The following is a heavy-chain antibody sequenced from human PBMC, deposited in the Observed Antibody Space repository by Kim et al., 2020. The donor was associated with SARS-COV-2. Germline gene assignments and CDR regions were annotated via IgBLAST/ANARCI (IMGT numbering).Heavy chain of an antibody. CDR3: AKDQRDSSGYYFRY. J-gene: IGHJ4*02. V-gene: IGHV3-23*01. Sequence: ADSLQGRFTISRDNSKNTLYLQMNSLRAEDTAVYYCAKDQRDSSGYYFRYWGQGTLVTVSS. D-gene: IGHD3-22*01.